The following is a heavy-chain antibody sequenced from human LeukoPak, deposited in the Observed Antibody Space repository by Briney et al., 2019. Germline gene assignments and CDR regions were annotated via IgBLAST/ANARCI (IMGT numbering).Heavy chain of an antibody. CDR3: ARGLGGYYYDSSDYFVLDY. V-gene: IGHV4-59*12. J-gene: IGHJ4*02. CDR1: GGSISSYY. CDR2: IYYSGST. Sequence: SETLSLTCTVSGGSISSYYWSWIRQPPGKGLEWIGYIYYSGSTNYNPSLKSRVTISVDTSKNQFSLNLSSVTAADTAVYYCARGLGGYYYDSSDYFVLDYWGQGTLVTVSS. D-gene: IGHD3-22*01.